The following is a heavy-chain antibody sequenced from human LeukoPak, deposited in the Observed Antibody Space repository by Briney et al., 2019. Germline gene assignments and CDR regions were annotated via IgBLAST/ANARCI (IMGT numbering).Heavy chain of an antibody. CDR1: GYTFTSYG. D-gene: IGHD1-26*01. J-gene: IGHJ4*02. CDR3: ARSKARAEGVNSGSYYVDFDY. CDR2: INPNSGGT. Sequence: ASVKVSCKASGYTFTSYGISWVRQAPGQGLEWMGWINPNSGGTNYAQKFQGRVTMTRDTSISTAYMELSRLRSDDTAVYYCARSKARAEGVNSGSYYVDFDYWGQGTLVTVSS. V-gene: IGHV1-2*02.